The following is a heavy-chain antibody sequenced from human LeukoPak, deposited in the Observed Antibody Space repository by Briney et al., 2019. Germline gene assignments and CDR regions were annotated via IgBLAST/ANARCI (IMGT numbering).Heavy chain of an antibody. D-gene: IGHD3-10*01. J-gene: IGHJ5*02. CDR1: GGSISSNNYY. CDR3: ARQKWITMVRGVINWFDP. V-gene: IGHV4-39*01. Sequence: PSETLSLTCTVSGGSISSNNYYWGWIRQPPGKGLEWIGSINYSGNTYYNPSLKSRVTISVDTSKSQFFLKLSSVTAADTAVYYCARQKWITMVRGVINWFDPWGQGTLVTVSS. CDR2: INYSGNT.